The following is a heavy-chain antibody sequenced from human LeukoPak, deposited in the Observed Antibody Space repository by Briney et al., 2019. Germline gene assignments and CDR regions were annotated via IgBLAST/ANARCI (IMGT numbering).Heavy chain of an antibody. CDR3: ARAYNSHFAY. V-gene: IGHV3-74*01. CDR1: GFTFSSYW. J-gene: IGHJ4*02. CDR2: IKSDGSST. Sequence: GGSLRLSCAASGFTFSSYWMHWVRQAPGKGLVCVSRIKSDGSSTSYADSVKGRFTISRDDAKNTLYLQMNSLRAEDTAVYYCARAYNSHFAYWGQGALVTVSS. D-gene: IGHD1-1*01.